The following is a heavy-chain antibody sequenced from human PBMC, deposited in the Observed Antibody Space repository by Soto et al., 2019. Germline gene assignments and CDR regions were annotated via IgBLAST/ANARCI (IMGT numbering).Heavy chain of an antibody. CDR1: GGSISSYY. J-gene: IGHJ5*02. CDR3: ARAVVPAAIYNWFDP. D-gene: IGHD2-2*01. V-gene: IGHV4-59*08. CDR2: IYYSGST. Sequence: SETLSLTCTVSGGSISSYYWSWIRQPPGKGLEWIGYIYYSGSTNYNPSLKSRVTISVDTSKNQFSLKLSSVTAADTAVYYCARAVVPAAIYNWFDPWGQGTLVTVS.